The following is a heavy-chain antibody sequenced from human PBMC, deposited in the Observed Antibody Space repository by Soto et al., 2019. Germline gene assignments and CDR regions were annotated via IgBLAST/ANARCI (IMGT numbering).Heavy chain of an antibody. D-gene: IGHD1-20*01. Sequence: GGSLRLSCATSGFDFSNTWIHWVRQVPGQGLVWVSRINSDGSSIIYADSVKGRFTLSRDNAKNTVHLQMSSLRVEDTAVYYCAKDWYHTIDSWGQGIPVTVSS. V-gene: IGHV3-74*01. CDR3: AKDWYHTIDS. CDR2: INSDGSSI. CDR1: GFDFSNTW. J-gene: IGHJ4*02.